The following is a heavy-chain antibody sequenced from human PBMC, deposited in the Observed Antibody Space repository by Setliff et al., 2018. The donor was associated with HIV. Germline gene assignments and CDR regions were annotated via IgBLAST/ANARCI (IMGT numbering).Heavy chain of an antibody. CDR3: ARGSYYGSGSFPLDY. CDR1: GGSISGDYY. CDR2: IYYSGST. V-gene: IGHV4-30-4*08. Sequence: KPSETLSLTCTVSGGSISGDYYWSWIRQPPGKGLEWIGYIYYSGSTYYNPSLKSRLTMSVDTSKNQFSLKLSSVTAADTAVYYCARGSYYGSGSFPLDYWGQGTLVTVSS. J-gene: IGHJ4*02. D-gene: IGHD3-10*01.